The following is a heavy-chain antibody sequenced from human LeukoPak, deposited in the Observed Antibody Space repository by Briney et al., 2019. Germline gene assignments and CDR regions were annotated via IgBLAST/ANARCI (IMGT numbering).Heavy chain of an antibody. J-gene: IGHJ6*03. D-gene: IGHD4-17*01. CDR2: IYHSGST. V-gene: IGHV4-38-2*02. CDR3: ARGVDYDYYYYMDV. CDR1: GYSISSGYY. Sequence: SETLSLTCTVSGYSISSGYYWGWIRQPPGKGLERIGSIYHSGSTYYNPSLKSRVTISVDTSKNQFSLKLSSVTAADTAVYYCARGVDYDYYYYMDVWGKGTTVTVSS.